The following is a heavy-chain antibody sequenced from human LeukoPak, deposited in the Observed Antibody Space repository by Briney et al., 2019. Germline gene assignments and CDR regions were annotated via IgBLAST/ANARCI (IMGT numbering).Heavy chain of an antibody. CDR1: GYTFTNYG. D-gene: IGHD4-11*01. J-gene: IGHJ1*01. Sequence: VXVSCKTSGYTFTNYGVSWVRQAPGQGLEWMGWISAYNGYTNYAQKLQVRVTMTTDTSTSTAYMELRSLTSDDTAVYYCARDKAVTTELTQYFQHWGQGTLVTVSS. CDR2: ISAYNGYT. V-gene: IGHV1-18*01. CDR3: ARDKAVTTELTQYFQH.